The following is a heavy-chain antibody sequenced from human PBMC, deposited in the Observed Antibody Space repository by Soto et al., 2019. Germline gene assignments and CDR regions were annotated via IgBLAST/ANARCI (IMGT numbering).Heavy chain of an antibody. CDR3: TVTAMGYNWFDP. J-gene: IGHJ5*02. V-gene: IGHV4-59*01. Sequence: SETLSLTCTVSGGSISSYYWSWIRQPPGKGLEWIGYIYYSGSTNYNPSLKSRVTISADTSKNQFSRKLSSATAADTAVYYGTVTAMGYNWFDPWGQGTLVTVSS. D-gene: IGHD5-18*01. CDR2: IYYSGST. CDR1: GGSISSYY.